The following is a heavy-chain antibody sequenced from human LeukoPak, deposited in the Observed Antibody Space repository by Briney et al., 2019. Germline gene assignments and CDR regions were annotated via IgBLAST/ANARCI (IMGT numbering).Heavy chain of an antibody. CDR1: GFTFSSYS. V-gene: IGHV3-21*01. D-gene: IGHD3-10*01. CDR3: ARFLWTPYGMDV. J-gene: IGHJ6*04. Sequence: GGSLRLFCAASGFTFSSYSMNWVRQAPGKGLGWVSSISSSSSYIYYAHSVKGRFTISRDNAKNSLYLQMNSLRAEDTAVYDCARFLWTPYGMDVWGKGTTVTVSS. CDR2: ISSSSSYI.